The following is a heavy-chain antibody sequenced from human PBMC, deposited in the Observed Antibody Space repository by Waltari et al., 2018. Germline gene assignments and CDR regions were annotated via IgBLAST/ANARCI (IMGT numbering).Heavy chain of an antibody. CDR2: IYYSGST. D-gene: IGHD1-26*01. J-gene: IGHJ3*02. V-gene: IGHV4-59*01. CDR3: ARGRFGVGATERGAFDI. CDR1: GGSISSYY. Sequence: QVQLQESGPGLVKPSENLSLTCTVSGGSISSYYWSWIRQPPGKGLEWIGYIYYSGSTNYNPSLKSRVTISVDTSKNQFSLKLSSLTAADTAVYYCARGRFGVGATERGAFDIWGQGTMVTVSS.